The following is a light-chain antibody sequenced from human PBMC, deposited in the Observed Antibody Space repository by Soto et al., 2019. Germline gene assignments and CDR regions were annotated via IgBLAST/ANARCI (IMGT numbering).Light chain of an antibody. CDR2: GAS. V-gene: IGKV3-20*01. CDR3: QQYGSSPRT. Sequence: EIVLTQSPGTLSLSPGERATLSYRASQSVTGSYLAWYQQRPGQAPRLLMYGASSRATGIPDRFSGSGSGTDFTLTISRLEPEDFAVYFWQQYGSSPRTFGGGTKVEIK. J-gene: IGKJ4*01. CDR1: QSVTGSY.